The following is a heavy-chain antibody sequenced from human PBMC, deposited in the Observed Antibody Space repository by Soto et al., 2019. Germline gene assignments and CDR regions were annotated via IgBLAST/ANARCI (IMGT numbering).Heavy chain of an antibody. V-gene: IGHV4-34*01. CDR2: INHSGST. D-gene: IGHD1-26*01. Sequence: PSETLSLTCAVYGGSFSGYYWTWIRQPPGTGLEWIGEINHSGSTNYNPSLKSRVTISVDTSKNQFSLKLSSVTAADTAVYYCARDYPGSYFFDYWGQGTLVTVSS. CDR1: GGSFSGYY. J-gene: IGHJ4*02. CDR3: ARDYPGSYFFDY.